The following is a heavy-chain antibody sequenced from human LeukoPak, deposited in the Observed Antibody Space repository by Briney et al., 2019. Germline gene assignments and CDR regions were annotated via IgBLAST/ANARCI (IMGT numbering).Heavy chain of an antibody. Sequence: GGSLRLSCAASGFTFSDYAIHWVRQGPGKGLEYVSAISSNGAKTFYAEPVKGRFTISRDNSKNTLYLQMNSLRAEDTAVYYCAKRYCSGGSCYLFDYWGQGTLVTVSS. CDR2: ISSNGAKT. CDR3: AKRYCSGGSCYLFDY. J-gene: IGHJ4*02. D-gene: IGHD2-15*01. CDR1: GFTFSDYA. V-gene: IGHV3-64*04.